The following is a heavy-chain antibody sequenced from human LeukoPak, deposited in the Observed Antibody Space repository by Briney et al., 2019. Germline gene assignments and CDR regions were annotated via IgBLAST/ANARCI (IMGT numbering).Heavy chain of an antibody. V-gene: IGHV3-7*01. CDR3: ARDMRWLQAVADY. D-gene: IGHD5-24*01. Sequence: AGSLRLSCAASGFTFSSYWMSWVRQAPGKGLEWVANIKQDGSEKYYADSVKGRFTISRDNAKNSLYLQMNSLRAEDTAVYYCARDMRWLQAVADYWGQGNPVTVSS. CDR2: IKQDGSEK. CDR1: GFTFSSYW. J-gene: IGHJ4*02.